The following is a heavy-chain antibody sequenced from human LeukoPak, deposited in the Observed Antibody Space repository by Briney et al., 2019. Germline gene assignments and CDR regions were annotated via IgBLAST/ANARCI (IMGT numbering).Heavy chain of an antibody. Sequence: SGTLSLTCNVSGYSISTGFFWGWIRQSRGKGPEWIGSLYHSGSTHYNPSLKSRVTISVDTSKNQFSLSLRSVTAADTAVYLCARGRVSSSSWSSTYYYYFYMDVWGKGTTVTVSS. CDR3: ARGRVSSSSWSSTYYYYFYMDV. CDR2: LYHSGST. V-gene: IGHV4-38-2*02. D-gene: IGHD6-13*01. J-gene: IGHJ6*03. CDR1: GYSISTGFF.